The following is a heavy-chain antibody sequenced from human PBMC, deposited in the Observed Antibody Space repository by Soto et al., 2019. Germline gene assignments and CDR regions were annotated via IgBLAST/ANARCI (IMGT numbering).Heavy chain of an antibody. Sequence: SETLSLTCSVSGADLNNSRYFWDWVRQPPGKGLEWIGYIYYSGSTYYNPSLKSRVTISVDTSKNQFSLKLSSVTAADTAVYYCARGRSDDSSGYIFDYWGQGTLVTVSS. CDR3: ARGRSDDSSGYIFDY. V-gene: IGHV4-30-4*08. J-gene: IGHJ4*02. CDR2: IYYSGST. D-gene: IGHD3-22*01. CDR1: GADLNNSRYF.